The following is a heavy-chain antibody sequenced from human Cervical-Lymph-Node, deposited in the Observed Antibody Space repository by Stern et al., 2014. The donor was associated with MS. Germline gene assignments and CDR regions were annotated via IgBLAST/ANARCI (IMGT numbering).Heavy chain of an antibody. Sequence: EVQLVESGGGLVQPGRSLRLSCASSGFTFDDYAMPWVRQAPGKGLEWVSGLTWNSVSVGYADSVKGRFTISRDNAKNSLYLQMNSLRGDDTALYYCAKGSGGSGYYPIALDYWGQGTLVTVSS. J-gene: IGHJ4*02. CDR3: AKGSGGSGYYPIALDY. CDR2: LTWNSVSV. V-gene: IGHV3-9*01. D-gene: IGHD3-3*01. CDR1: GFTFDDYA.